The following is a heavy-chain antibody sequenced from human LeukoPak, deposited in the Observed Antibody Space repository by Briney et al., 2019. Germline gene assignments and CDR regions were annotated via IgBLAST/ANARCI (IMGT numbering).Heavy chain of an antibody. J-gene: IGHJ4*02. CDR2: INVEGNYI. CDR3: ARDLTRPYDH. CDR1: GFTVSTYW. D-gene: IGHD3-22*01. Sequence: GGTLRLSCAASGFTVSTYWMHWVRQAPGKGLVWVARINVEGNYIDYAESVKGRFTISRDSAKNTLYLQMNSLRAEDTGVYSCARDLTRPYDHWGQGTLVTVSS. V-gene: IGHV3-74*01.